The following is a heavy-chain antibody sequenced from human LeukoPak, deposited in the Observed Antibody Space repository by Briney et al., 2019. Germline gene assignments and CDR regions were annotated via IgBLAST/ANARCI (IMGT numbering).Heavy chain of an antibody. CDR3: ARDGSGSYLLGTQLDY. CDR2: ISSSGSTI. D-gene: IGHD1-26*01. V-gene: IGHV3-48*04. Sequence: GGSLRLSCAASGFTFSSYWMSWVRQAPGKGLEWVSYISSSGSTIYYADSVKGRFTISRDNAKNSLYLQMNSLRAEDTAVYYCARDGSGSYLLGTQLDYWGQGTLVTVSS. CDR1: GFTFSSYW. J-gene: IGHJ4*02.